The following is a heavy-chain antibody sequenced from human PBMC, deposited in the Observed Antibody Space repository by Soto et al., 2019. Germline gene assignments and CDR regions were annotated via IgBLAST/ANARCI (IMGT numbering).Heavy chain of an antibody. D-gene: IGHD6-6*01. CDR3: ARVREYSSSTNKGGLNTYYYYMDV. CDR2: ISSSSSTI. CDR1: GFTFSSYS. Sequence: GGSLRLSCAASGFTFSSYSMNWVRQAPGKGLEWVSYISSSSSTIYYADSVKGRFTISRDNAKNSLYLQMNSLRAEDTAVYYCARVREYSSSTNKGGLNTYYYYMDVWGKGTTVTVSS. V-gene: IGHV3-48*01. J-gene: IGHJ6*03.